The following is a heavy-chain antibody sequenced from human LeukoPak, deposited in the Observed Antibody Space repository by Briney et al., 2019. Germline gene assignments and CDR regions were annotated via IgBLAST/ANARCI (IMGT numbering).Heavy chain of an antibody. J-gene: IGHJ3*02. D-gene: IGHD1-26*01. Sequence: GGSLRLSCAASGFTFSSYGMHWVRQAPGKGLEWVAVISYDGSNKYYADSVKGRFTISRDNSKNTLYLQMNSLRAEDTAVYYCARDRSREWELLGAHDAFDIWGQGTMVTVSS. V-gene: IGHV3-30*03. CDR1: GFTFSSYG. CDR3: ARDRSREWELLGAHDAFDI. CDR2: ISYDGSNK.